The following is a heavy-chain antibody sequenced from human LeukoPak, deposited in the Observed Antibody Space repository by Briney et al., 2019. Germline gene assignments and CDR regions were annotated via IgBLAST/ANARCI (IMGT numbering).Heavy chain of an antibody. J-gene: IGHJ4*02. D-gene: IGHD6-19*01. CDR3: ANVISGWDYFDY. V-gene: IGHV3-30*02. Sequence: GGSLRLSCAASGFTFSSYAMHWVRQAPGKGLEWVAFIRYDGSNKYYADSVKGRFTISRDNTKNTLYLQMNSLRAEDTAVYYCANVISGWDYFDYWGQGTLVTVSS. CDR1: GFTFSSYA. CDR2: IRYDGSNK.